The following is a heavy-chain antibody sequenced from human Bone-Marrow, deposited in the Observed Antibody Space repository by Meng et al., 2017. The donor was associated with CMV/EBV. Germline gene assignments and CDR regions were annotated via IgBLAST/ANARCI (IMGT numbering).Heavy chain of an antibody. V-gene: IGHV3-30*04. CDR1: GFTFSSYA. J-gene: IGHJ6*02. Sequence: GESLKISCAASGFTFSSYAMHWVRQAPGKGLEWVAVISYDGSNKYYADSVKGRFTISRDNSKNTLYLQMNSLRAEDTAVYYCARDLEQLVPPYYYYGMDVWGQGPTVTVSS. D-gene: IGHD6-6*01. CDR2: ISYDGSNK. CDR3: ARDLEQLVPPYYYYGMDV.